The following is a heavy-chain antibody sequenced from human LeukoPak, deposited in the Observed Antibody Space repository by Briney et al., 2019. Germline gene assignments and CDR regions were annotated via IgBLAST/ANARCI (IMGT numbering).Heavy chain of an antibody. CDR3: ARVSSRSAGVAFDI. CDR2: IIPILGIA. D-gene: IGHD6-25*01. Sequence: SVKVSCKASGGTFSSYAISWVRQAPGQGLEWMGRIIPILGIANYAQKFQGRVTITADKSTSTAYMELSSLRSEDTAVYYCARVSSRSAGVAFDIWGQGTMVTVSS. CDR1: GGTFSSYA. J-gene: IGHJ3*02. V-gene: IGHV1-69*04.